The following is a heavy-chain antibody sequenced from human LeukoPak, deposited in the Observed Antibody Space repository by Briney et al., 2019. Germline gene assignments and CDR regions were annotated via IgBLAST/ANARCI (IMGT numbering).Heavy chain of an antibody. CDR2: IYHSGST. CDR3: ARIRFLEWLSPDCFDY. CDR1: GYSISSGYY. D-gene: IGHD3-3*01. V-gene: IGHV4-38-2*02. Sequence: SETLSLTCTVSGYSISSGYYWGWIRQPPGKGLEWIGSIYHSGSTYYNPSLKSRVAISVDTSKNQFSLKLSSVTAADTAVYYCARIRFLEWLSPDCFDYWGQGTLVTVSS. J-gene: IGHJ4*02.